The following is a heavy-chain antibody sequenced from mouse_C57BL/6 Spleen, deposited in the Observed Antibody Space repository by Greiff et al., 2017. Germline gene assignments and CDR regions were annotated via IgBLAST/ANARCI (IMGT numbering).Heavy chain of an antibody. CDR1: GYSITSGYY. CDR2: ISYDGSN. CDR3: ARDEYYGSTCLGY. J-gene: IGHJ2*01. D-gene: IGHD1-1*01. V-gene: IGHV3-6*01. Sequence: DVKLQESGPGLVKPSQSLSLTCSVTGYSITSGYYWNWIRQFPGNKLEWMGYISYDGSNNYNPSLKNRISITRDTSKNQFFLKLNSVTTEDTATYYCARDEYYGSTCLGYWGQGTTLTVSS.